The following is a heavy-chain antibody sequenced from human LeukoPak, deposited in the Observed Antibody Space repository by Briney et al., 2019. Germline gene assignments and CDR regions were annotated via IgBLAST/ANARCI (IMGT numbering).Heavy chain of an antibody. CDR2: INPNSGGT. V-gene: IGHV1-2*02. CDR1: GYTFTGYY. CDR3: ARYIVATKVHFDY. Sequence: GASVKVSCKASGYTFTGYYMHWVRQAPGQGLEWMGWINPNSGGTNYAQKFQGRVTMTRDTSISTAYMELSRLRSDDTAVYYCARYIVATKVHFDYWGQGTLVTVSS. J-gene: IGHJ4*02. D-gene: IGHD5-12*01.